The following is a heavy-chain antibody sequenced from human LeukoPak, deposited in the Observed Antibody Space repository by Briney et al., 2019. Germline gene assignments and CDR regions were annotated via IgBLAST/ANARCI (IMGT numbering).Heavy chain of an antibody. CDR2: IYWDDVK. J-gene: IGHJ4*02. CDR3: AHAYTPSGTWGYFDY. Sequence: SGPTLVKPTQTLTLTCSFSGFSLSTNAVGVGWIRQPPGKALEWLAVIYWDDVKRDRPSLRSRLTVTKDTSKNQVVLTMTNVDPVDTATYYCAHAYTPSGTWGYFDYWGQGTLVTVSS. V-gene: IGHV2-5*02. CDR1: GFSLSTNAVG. D-gene: IGHD1-1*01.